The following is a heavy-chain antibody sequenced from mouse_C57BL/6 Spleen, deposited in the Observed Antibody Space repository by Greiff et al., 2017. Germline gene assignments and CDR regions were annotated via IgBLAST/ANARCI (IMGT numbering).Heavy chain of an antibody. CDR3: ARYHSWYFDV. CDR2: IRNKANGYTT. J-gene: IGHJ1*03. Sequence: EVMLVESGGGLVQPGGSLSLSCAASGFTFTDYYMSWVRQPPGKALEWLGFIRNKANGYTTEYSASVKGRFTISRDNSQSILYLQMNALRAEDSATYYCARYHSWYFDVWGTGTTVTVSS. CDR1: GFTFTDYY. V-gene: IGHV7-3*01.